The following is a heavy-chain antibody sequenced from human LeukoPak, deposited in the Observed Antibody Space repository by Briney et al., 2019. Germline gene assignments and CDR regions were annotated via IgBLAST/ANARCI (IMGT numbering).Heavy chain of an antibody. Sequence: PGGSLRLSCAASGFTFSSYSMNWVRQAPGKGPEWVSSISSSSSYIYYADSVKGRFTISRDNSKNTLYLQMNSLRAEDTAVYYCAKGYSSGWYGYYMDVWGKGTTVTVSS. V-gene: IGHV3-21*01. CDR1: GFTFSSYS. J-gene: IGHJ6*03. CDR3: AKGYSSGWYGYYMDV. D-gene: IGHD6-19*01. CDR2: ISSSSSYI.